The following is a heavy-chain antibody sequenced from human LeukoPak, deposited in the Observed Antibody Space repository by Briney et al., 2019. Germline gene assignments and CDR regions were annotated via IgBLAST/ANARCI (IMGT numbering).Heavy chain of an antibody. CDR2: ISYDGSNK. J-gene: IGHJ4*02. CDR3: AKEDCGVDCSTFDY. CDR1: GFTFSSYG. D-gene: IGHD2-21*02. Sequence: GGSLRLSCAASGFTFSSYGMHWVRQAPGKGLEWVAVISYDGSNKYYADSVKGRFTISRDNSKNTLYLQMNSLRAEDTAVYYCAKEDCGVDCSTFDYWGQGTLVTVSS. V-gene: IGHV3-30*18.